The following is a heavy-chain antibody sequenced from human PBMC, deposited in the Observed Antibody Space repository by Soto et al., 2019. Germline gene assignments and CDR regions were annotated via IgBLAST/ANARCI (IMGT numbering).Heavy chain of an antibody. D-gene: IGHD2-21*02. CDR1: GGTFSSYA. J-gene: IGHJ5*02. CDR3: ARDRAPYRGGDCYPFDP. CDR2: IIPIFGTA. V-gene: IGHV1-69*06. Sequence: GASVKVSCKASGGTFSSYAISWVRQAPGQGLEWMGGIIPIFGTANYAQKFQGRVTITADKSTSTAYMELSSLRSEDTAVYYCARDRAPYRGGDCYPFDPWRQGTLVTVSP.